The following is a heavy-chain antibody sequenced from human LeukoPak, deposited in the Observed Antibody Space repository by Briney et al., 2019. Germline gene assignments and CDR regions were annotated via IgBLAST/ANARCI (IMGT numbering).Heavy chain of an antibody. D-gene: IGHD3-9*01. V-gene: IGHV4-39*07. J-gene: IGHJ4*02. Sequence: SETLSLTCTVSGGSISSSSYYWGWIRQPPGKGLEWLGSIYYSGSTYYNPSLKSRVTISVDTSKNQFSLKLSSVTAADTAVYYCASSDILTGYSPDYWGQGTLVTASS. CDR1: GGSISSSSYY. CDR3: ASSDILTGYSPDY. CDR2: IYYSGST.